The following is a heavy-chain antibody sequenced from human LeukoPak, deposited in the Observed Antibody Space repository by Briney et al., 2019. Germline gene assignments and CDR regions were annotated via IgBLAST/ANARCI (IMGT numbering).Heavy chain of an antibody. V-gene: IGHV3-21*01. CDR3: ARDREGDYIWGSYRPDWFDP. D-gene: IGHD3-16*02. CDR1: GFTFSSYS. J-gene: IGHJ5*02. CDR2: ITSSSYI. Sequence: GGSLGLSCAASGFTFSSYSMNWVRQAPGKGLEWVSSITSSSYIYYADSVKGRFTISRDNAKNSLYLQMNSLRAEDTAVYYCARDREGDYIWGSYRPDWFDPWGQGTLVTVSS.